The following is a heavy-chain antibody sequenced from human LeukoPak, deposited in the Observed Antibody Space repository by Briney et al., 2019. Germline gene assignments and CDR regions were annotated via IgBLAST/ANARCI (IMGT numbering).Heavy chain of an antibody. Sequence: PSETLSLTCTVSGGSISSSSYYWGWIRQPPGKGLEWIGSIYYSGSANYRPSLKSRVTMSVDTSKNQFSLYLTSVTAADTAVYYCASYSSILGWFDPWGQGTLVTVSS. V-gene: IGHV4-39*01. CDR1: GGSISSSSYY. J-gene: IGHJ5*02. CDR2: IYYSGSA. CDR3: ASYSSILGWFDP. D-gene: IGHD6-13*01.